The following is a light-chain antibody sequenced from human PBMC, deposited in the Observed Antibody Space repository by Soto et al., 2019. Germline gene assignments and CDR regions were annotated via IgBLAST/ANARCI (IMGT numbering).Light chain of an antibody. CDR3: SSYTGSSSLGV. CDR1: SSDVGGYNY. Sequence: QSVLTQPASVSGSPGQGITISCTGTSSDVGGYNYVSWYQQHPGKAPKLMIYEVTNRPSGVSNRFSGSKSGNTASLTISGLQAEDEADYYCSSYTGSSSLGVFGTGTKVTVL. CDR2: EVT. J-gene: IGLJ1*01. V-gene: IGLV2-14*03.